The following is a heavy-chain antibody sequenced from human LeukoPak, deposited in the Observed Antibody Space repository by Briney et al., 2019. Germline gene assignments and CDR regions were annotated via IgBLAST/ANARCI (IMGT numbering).Heavy chain of an antibody. CDR1: GASVPIAIHY. CDR2: IHYSGST. CDR3: TRHHDYGDKIDY. D-gene: IGHD4-23*01. Sequence: SETLSLTCTVSGASVPIAIHYWAWIRQTPGKGLEWIGSIHYSGSTYYSPSLKSRLTISGDTYKSQFSLKLTFVTAADTAVYYCTRHHDYGDKIDYWGQGTLVTVSS. V-gene: IGHV4-39*01. J-gene: IGHJ4*02.